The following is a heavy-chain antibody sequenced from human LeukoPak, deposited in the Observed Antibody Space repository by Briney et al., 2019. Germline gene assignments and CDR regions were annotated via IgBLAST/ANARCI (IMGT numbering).Heavy chain of an antibody. CDR2: IIPIFGTA. D-gene: IGHD2-8*01. CDR3: AREREIFCTNGVCSHFDY. J-gene: IGHJ4*02. CDR1: GGTFSSYA. Sequence: GSSVKVSCKASGGTFSSYAISWVRQAPGQGLEWMGGIIPIFGTANYAQKFQGRVTITADESTSTAYMELSSLRSEDTAVYYCAREREIFCTNGVCSHFDYRGQGTLVTVSS. V-gene: IGHV1-69*01.